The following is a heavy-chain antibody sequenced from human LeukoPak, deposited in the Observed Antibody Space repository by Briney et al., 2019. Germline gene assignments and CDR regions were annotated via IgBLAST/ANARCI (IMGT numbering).Heavy chain of an antibody. D-gene: IGHD2-15*01. CDR1: GYSISSGDYY. Sequence: SETLSLTCAVSGYSISSGDYYWSWIRQPPGKGLEWIGYIYYSGSTYYNPSLKSRVTISVDTSKNQFSLKLSSVTAADTAVYYCARAHGSCSGGSCETWGQGTLVTVSS. J-gene: IGHJ4*02. CDR2: IYYSGST. V-gene: IGHV4-30-4*08. CDR3: ARAHGSCSGGSCET.